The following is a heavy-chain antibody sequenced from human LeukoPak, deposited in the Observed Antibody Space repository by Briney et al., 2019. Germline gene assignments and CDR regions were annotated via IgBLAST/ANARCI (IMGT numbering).Heavy chain of an antibody. D-gene: IGHD3-3*01. CDR1: GGSISSYY. J-gene: IGHJ3*02. CDR3: ARGTIFGVVIKAFDI. V-gene: IGHV4-4*07. Sequence: PSETLSLTCTVSGGSISSYYWSWIRQPAGKGLEWIGRIYTNGSTNYNPSLKSRVTKSVDTSKNQFSLKLSSVTAADTAVYYCARGTIFGVVIKAFDIRGQGTMVTVSS. CDR2: IYTNGST.